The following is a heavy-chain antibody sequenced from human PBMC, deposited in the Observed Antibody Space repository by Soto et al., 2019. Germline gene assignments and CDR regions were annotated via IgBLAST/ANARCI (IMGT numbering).Heavy chain of an antibody. CDR3: ARDPKGYCSSTSCYWSLNYYYYYMDV. Sequence: SVKVSCKASGYTFTSYGISWVRQAPGQGLEWMGWISAYNGNTNYAQKLQGRVTMTTDTSTSTAYMELRSLRSDDTAVYYCARDPKGYCSSTSCYWSLNYYYYYMDVWGKGTTVTVSS. D-gene: IGHD2-2*01. J-gene: IGHJ6*03. V-gene: IGHV1-18*01. CDR2: ISAYNGNT. CDR1: GYTFTSYG.